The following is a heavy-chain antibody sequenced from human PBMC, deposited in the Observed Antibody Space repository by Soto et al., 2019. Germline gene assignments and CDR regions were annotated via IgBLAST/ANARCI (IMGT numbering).Heavy chain of an antibody. CDR3: AIHRPYVAHYSGSCPLYTWFDP. CDR1: GYSFTSYW. D-gene: IGHD1-26*01. CDR2: IYPGDSDT. J-gene: IGHJ5*02. V-gene: IGHV5-51*01. Sequence: GESLKISCKGSGYSFTSYWIGWVRQMPGKGLEWMGIIYPGDSDTRYSPSFQGEVTISAVMSIGTAYLQWISLKASDTAMDYCAIHRPYVAHYSGSCPLYTWFDPWGQGTLVTVSS.